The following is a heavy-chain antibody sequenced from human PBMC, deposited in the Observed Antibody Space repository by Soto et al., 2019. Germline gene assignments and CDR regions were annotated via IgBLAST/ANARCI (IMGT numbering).Heavy chain of an antibody. V-gene: IGHV1-69*01. D-gene: IGHD1-7*01. J-gene: IGHJ5*02. CDR3: ARDPRPKPELVRYNWFDP. CDR1: GGTFSSYA. Sequence: VQLVQSGAEVKKPGSSVKVSCKASGGTFSSYAISWVRQAPGQGLEWMGGIIPIFGTANYAQKFQGRVTITADESTSTAYMELSSLRSEDTAVYYCARDPRPKPELVRYNWFDPWGQGTLVTVSS. CDR2: IIPIFGTA.